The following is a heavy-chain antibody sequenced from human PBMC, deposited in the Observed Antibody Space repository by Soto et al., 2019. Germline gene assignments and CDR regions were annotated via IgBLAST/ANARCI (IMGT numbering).Heavy chain of an antibody. V-gene: IGHV4-39*01. CDR3: ARHRAVAGLDY. Sequence: PSETLSLTCFFFGYSVNSDNYYWTWIRQPPGKDLEWIGNIYFSGSTYYNPSLNSRVTLSIDTSKNHFSLKLTSVTAADTAMYYCARHRAVAGLDYWGQGTLVTVSS. J-gene: IGHJ4*02. CDR2: IYFSGST. CDR1: GYSVNSDNYY. D-gene: IGHD6-19*01.